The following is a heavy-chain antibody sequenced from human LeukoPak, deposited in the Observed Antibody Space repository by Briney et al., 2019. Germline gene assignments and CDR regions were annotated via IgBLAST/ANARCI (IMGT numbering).Heavy chain of an antibody. D-gene: IGHD2-2*02. J-gene: IGHJ5*02. Sequence: SETLSLTCTVSGGSISSYFWSWIRQPPGKGLEWIGYIYYSGSTNYNPSLTSRVTMSVDTSKNQFSLKLSSVTAADTAVYYCARGYCSSTSCYKVDPWGQGTLVTVSS. CDR3: ARGYCSSTSCYKVDP. V-gene: IGHV4-59*01. CDR2: IYYSGST. CDR1: GGSISSYF.